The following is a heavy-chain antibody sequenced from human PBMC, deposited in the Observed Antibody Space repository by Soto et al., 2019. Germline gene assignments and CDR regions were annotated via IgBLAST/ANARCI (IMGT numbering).Heavy chain of an antibody. CDR2: VYYTGST. V-gene: IGHV4-59*01. J-gene: IGHJ4*02. D-gene: IGHD6-6*01. Sequence: SSETLSLTCRVSGGSMSGYYWSWVRLAPGKGLEWIGYVYYTGSTNYNPSLQSRVSISVDTSNKHFSLSLSLVTAADTAVYFCARSIAVPSGHIDHWGQGIRVTV. CDR3: ARSIAVPSGHIDH. CDR1: GGSMSGYY.